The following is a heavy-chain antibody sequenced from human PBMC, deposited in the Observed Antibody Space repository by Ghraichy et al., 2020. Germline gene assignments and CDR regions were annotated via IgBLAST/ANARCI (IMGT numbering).Heavy chain of an antibody. D-gene: IGHD4-17*01. CDR2: IWYDGSNK. Sequence: GGSLRLSCAASGFTFSSYGMHWVRQAPGKGLEWVAVIWYDGSNKYYADSVKGRFTISRDNSKNTLYLQMNSLRAEDTAVYYCARATVDYGDYDSYDYWYFDLWGRGTLVTVSS. V-gene: IGHV3-33*01. CDR3: ARATVDYGDYDSYDYWYFDL. CDR1: GFTFSSYG. J-gene: IGHJ2*01.